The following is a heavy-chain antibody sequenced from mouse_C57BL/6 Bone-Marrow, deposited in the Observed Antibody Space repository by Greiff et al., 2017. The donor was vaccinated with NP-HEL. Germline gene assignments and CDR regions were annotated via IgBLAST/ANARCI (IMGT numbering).Heavy chain of an antibody. CDR1: GYSITSDY. J-gene: IGHJ2*01. V-gene: IGHV3-8*01. Sequence: EVKLQESGPGREKPSQTLSLTCSVTGYSITSDYWNWIRQFPGNKLEYMGYISYSGSTYYNPSLKSRISITRDTSKNQYYLQLNSVTTEDTATYYCARLGLTTVVATYFDYWGQGTTLTVSS. D-gene: IGHD1-1*01. CDR3: ARLGLTTVVATYFDY. CDR2: ISYSGST.